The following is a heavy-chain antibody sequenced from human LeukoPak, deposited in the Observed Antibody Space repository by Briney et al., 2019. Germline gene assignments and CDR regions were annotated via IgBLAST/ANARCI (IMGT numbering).Heavy chain of an antibody. D-gene: IGHD3-3*01. CDR2: ISSSSSYI. CDR1: GFTFSSYS. CDR3: ARDFEGPTYYDFWSGLGYYMGV. Sequence: GGSLRLSCAASGFTFSSYSMNWVRQAPGKGLEWVSSISSSSSYIYYADSVKGRFTISRDNAKNSLYLQMNSLRAEDTAVYYCARDFEGPTYYDFWSGLGYYMGVWGKGTTVTVSS. V-gene: IGHV3-21*01. J-gene: IGHJ6*03.